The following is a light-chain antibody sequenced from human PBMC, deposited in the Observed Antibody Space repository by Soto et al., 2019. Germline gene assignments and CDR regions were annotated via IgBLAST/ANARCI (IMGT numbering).Light chain of an antibody. CDR3: QQYNNWWT. J-gene: IGKJ1*01. CDR1: QSVSSN. Sequence: VMTQSPATLSVSPGERATLSCRASQSVSSNLAWYQQKPGQAPRLLIYGAPTRATGIPARFSGSGSGTEFTLTISSLQSEDFAVYYCQQYNNWWTFGQGTKV. CDR2: GAP. V-gene: IGKV3-15*01.